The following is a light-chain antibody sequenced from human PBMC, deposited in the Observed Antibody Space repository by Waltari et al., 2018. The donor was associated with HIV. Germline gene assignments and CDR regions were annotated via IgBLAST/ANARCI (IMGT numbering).Light chain of an antibody. CDR3: AAWDVSLRGLV. J-gene: IGLJ2*01. Sequence: QAALTQPPSASGTPGQRVTISCSGGSANIGRNSVSWFQQVPGTAPKPLSCKENQRRSWVPDRFSASKSGTSASLAISGLRSEDEADYYCAAWDVSLRGLVFGGGTKLTVL. V-gene: IGLV1-47*01. CDR1: SANIGRNS. CDR2: KEN.